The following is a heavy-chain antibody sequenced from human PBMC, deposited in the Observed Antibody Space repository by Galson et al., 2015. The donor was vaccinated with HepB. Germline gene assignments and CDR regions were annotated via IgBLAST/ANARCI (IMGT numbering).Heavy chain of an antibody. V-gene: IGHV1-8*01. Sequence: SVKVSCKASGYTFTSYDINWVRQATGQGLEWMGWMNPNSGNTGYAQKFQGRVTMTRNTSISTAYMELSSLRSEDTAVYYCARGLGCSSTSCYLISYYYYYMDVWGKGTTVTVSS. CDR1: GYTFTSYD. D-gene: IGHD2-2*01. CDR2: MNPNSGNT. J-gene: IGHJ6*03. CDR3: ARGLGCSSTSCYLISYYYYYMDV.